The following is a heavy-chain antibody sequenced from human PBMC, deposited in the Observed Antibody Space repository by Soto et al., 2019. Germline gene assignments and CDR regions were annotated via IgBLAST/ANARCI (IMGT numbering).Heavy chain of an antibody. Sequence: QVQLVQSGAEVKKPGASVKVSCKASGYTFTSYAMHWVRQAPGQRLEWMGWINAGNGNTKYSQKFQGRVTITRDTSASTAYMELSSLRSEDTAVYYCARPSLISVWGSYRDHFDYWGQGTLVTVSS. CDR3: ARPSLISVWGSYRDHFDY. V-gene: IGHV1-3*01. J-gene: IGHJ4*02. CDR1: GYTFTSYA. CDR2: INAGNGNT. D-gene: IGHD3-16*02.